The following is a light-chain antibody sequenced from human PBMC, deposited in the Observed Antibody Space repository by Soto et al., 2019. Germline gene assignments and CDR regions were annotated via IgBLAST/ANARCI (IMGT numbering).Light chain of an antibody. CDR1: QSVSSN. CDR2: GAS. CDR3: QQYYNWPRT. Sequence: EIVMTQSPATLSLSPGDRATLSCRASQSVSSNLAWYQHKPGQAPRLLTYGASTRATGIPARFSGSGSGTEFTLTISSLQPEDVTVYYCQQYYNWPRTLGQGTKVDIK. V-gene: IGKV3-15*01. J-gene: IGKJ1*01.